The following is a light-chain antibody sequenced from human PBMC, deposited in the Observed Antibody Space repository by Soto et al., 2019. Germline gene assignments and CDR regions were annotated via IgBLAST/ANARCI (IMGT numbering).Light chain of an antibody. CDR3: AAWDDSLSGPV. V-gene: IGLV1-47*01. Sequence: QSVLTQPPSASGTPGQRVTISCSGRSSNIGTNYVYWYQQLPGTAPKLPIYRNNQRPSGVPDRFSVSKSDTSVSLAISGLRSEDEADYYCAAWDDSLSGPVFGTGTKVTVL. CDR1: SSNIGTNY. J-gene: IGLJ1*01. CDR2: RNN.